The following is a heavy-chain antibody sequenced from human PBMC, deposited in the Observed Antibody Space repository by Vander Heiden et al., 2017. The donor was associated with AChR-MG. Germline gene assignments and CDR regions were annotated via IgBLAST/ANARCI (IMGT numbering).Heavy chain of an antibody. J-gene: IGHJ6*02. CDR2: MNPNSGNT. D-gene: IGHD2-2*01. V-gene: IGHV1-8*01. CDR1: GYTFTSYD. Sequence: QVQLVQSGTEVKKPGASVKVSCKASGYTFTSYDINWVRQATGQGLEWMGWMNPNSGNTGYAQKFQGRVTMTRNTSISTAYMELSSLRSEDTAVYYCARGVVPAARRFPRRPYYYYYGMDVWGQGTTVTVSS. CDR3: ARGVVPAARRFPRRPYYYYYGMDV.